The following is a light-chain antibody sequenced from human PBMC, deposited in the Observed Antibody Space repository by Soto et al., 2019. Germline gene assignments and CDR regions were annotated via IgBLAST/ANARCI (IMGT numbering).Light chain of an antibody. CDR1: SSDVGGYNY. Sequence: QSVLTQPASVSGSPGQSITISCTGTSSDVGGYNYVSWYQQHPGKVPKLIIYEVNNRPSGVSYRFSGSKSGNTASLTISGLQAEDEADYYCSSYTLISTQVFGGGTKLTVL. CDR2: EVN. CDR3: SSYTLISTQV. J-gene: IGLJ3*02. V-gene: IGLV2-14*01.